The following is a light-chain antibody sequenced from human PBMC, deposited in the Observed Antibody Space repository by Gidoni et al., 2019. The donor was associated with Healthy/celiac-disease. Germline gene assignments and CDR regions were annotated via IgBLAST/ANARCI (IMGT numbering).Light chain of an antibody. Sequence: QSALTQPASVSASPGQSITISCTGTSSDVGGYNYVSWYQQHPGKAHKLMIYEVSNRPSGVSNRFSGSKSGNTASLTISGLQAEDEADYYCSSYTSSSTPWVFGTGTKVTVL. CDR1: SSDVGGYNY. CDR2: EVS. CDR3: SSYTSSSTPWV. V-gene: IGLV2-14*01. J-gene: IGLJ1*01.